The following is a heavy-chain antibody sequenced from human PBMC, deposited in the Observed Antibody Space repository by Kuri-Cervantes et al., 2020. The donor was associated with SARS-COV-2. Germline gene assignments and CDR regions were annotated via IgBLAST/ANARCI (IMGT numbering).Heavy chain of an antibody. CDR2: IYTGGTT. Sequence: ETLSLTCAASGFTVSYHYMSWVRQAPGKGLEWVSAIYTGGTTFYADSVKGRFTISRDSSKNTLSLQMNSLRAEDTAVYYCARVRNVVARVVHAFDIWGQGTVVTVSS. V-gene: IGHV3-66*01. D-gene: IGHD2-15*01. CDR3: ARVRNVVARVVHAFDI. J-gene: IGHJ3*02. CDR1: GFTVSYHY.